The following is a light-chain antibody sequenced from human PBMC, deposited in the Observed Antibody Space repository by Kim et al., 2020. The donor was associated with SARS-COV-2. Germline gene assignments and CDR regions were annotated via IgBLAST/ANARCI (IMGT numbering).Light chain of an antibody. CDR1: QYIDAY. V-gene: IGKV1-5*03. J-gene: IGKJ2*01. CDR2: LAS. Sequence: SASVGDRVTISCRASQYIDAYLAWYQQKPGRAPKLLVYLASTLETGVPSRFSGTGSGTEFSLTISGLQPEDFATYYCQHYSRFPYTFGQGTRLEI. CDR3: QHYSRFPYT.